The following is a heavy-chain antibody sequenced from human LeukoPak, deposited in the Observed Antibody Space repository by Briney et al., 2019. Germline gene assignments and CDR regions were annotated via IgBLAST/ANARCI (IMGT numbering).Heavy chain of an antibody. V-gene: IGHV3-48*03. CDR3: ARDSYVTEDFDY. CDR1: GFTFSSYE. CDR2: IRLNCNNI. D-gene: IGHD5-18*01. Sequence: GGSLRLSCAGSGFTFSSYEMDWVRQAQGKGRKWGTYIRLNCNNIHYTDSLRHRFTISRDNPKNSLYLEMNTQRAEDTAVYYCARDSYVTEDFDYWGQGTLVTVSS. J-gene: IGHJ4*02.